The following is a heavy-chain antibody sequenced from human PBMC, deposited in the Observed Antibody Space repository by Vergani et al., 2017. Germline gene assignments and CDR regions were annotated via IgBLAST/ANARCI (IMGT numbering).Heavy chain of an antibody. CDR3: AKLFESDLDDRTYYYGSGRDFMDV. CDR1: GFTSSYYG. CDR2: ISYDGTQK. Sequence: QVHLVESGGGVVQPGRSLRLSCVVSGFTSSYYGMHWVRQAPGKGLEWVAVISYDGTQKYYADSVKGRSTISRDNSKSTLYLQMNSLRTEDTAVYYCAKLFESDLDDRTYYYGSGRDFMDVWGKGTTVTVSS. V-gene: IGHV3-30*18. D-gene: IGHD3-10*01. J-gene: IGHJ6*03.